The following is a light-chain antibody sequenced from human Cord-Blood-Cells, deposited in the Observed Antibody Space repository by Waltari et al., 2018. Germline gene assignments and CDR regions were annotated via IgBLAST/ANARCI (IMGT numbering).Light chain of an antibody. V-gene: IGLV1-44*01. CDR1: RSNIGRNT. Sequence: QSVLTQPPSASGTPGQGVAISCSGSRSNIGRNTVPWYQQLPGTAPKLLIYSNNQRPSGVPDRFSGSKSGTSASLAISGLQSEDEADYYCAAWDDSLNGPVFGGGTKLTVL. J-gene: IGLJ3*02. CDR3: AAWDDSLNGPV. CDR2: SNN.